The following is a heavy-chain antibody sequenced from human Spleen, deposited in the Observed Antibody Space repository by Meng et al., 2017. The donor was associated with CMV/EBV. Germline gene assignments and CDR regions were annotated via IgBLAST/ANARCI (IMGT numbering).Heavy chain of an antibody. CDR2: IYGATGT. D-gene: IGHD3-9*01. Sequence: GESLKISCAVSGFTVSSNYMSWVRRAPGKGLEWVSIIYGATGTYYADSVKGRFTISRDNSKNTLYLQMNSLRVEDTAVYYCARAGAFPQYDNYWDQGMLVTVSS. CDR1: GFTVSSNY. J-gene: IGHJ4*02. CDR3: ARAGAFPQYDNY. V-gene: IGHV3-53*01.